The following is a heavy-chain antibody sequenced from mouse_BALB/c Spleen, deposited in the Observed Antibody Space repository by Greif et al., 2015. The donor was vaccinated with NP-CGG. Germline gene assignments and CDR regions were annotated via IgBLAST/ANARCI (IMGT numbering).Heavy chain of an antibody. CDR3: AGGTLYYAMDY. V-gene: IGHV5-9-4*01. CDR1: GFTFSSYA. CDR2: ISSGGSYT. J-gene: IGHJ4*01. Sequence: EVQGVESGGGLVKPGGSLKLSCAASGFTFSSYAMSWVRQSPEKRLEWVAEISSGGSYTYYPDTVTGRFTISRDNAKNTLYLEMSSLRSEDTAMYYCAGGTLYYAMDYWGQGTSVTVSS.